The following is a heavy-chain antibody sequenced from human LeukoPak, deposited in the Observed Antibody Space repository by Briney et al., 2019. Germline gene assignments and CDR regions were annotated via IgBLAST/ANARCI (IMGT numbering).Heavy chain of an antibody. J-gene: IGHJ4*02. Sequence: SQTLSLTCTVSGASISSGGYYWSWIRQHPGKGLEWIGYIYYSGSTYYNPSLRSRVTISVDTSKNQFSLKLTSVTAADTAVYYCARVDTAMANYYFDYWGQGTLVTVCS. CDR1: GASISSGGYY. D-gene: IGHD5-18*01. V-gene: IGHV4-31*03. CDR3: ARVDTAMANYYFDY. CDR2: IYYSGST.